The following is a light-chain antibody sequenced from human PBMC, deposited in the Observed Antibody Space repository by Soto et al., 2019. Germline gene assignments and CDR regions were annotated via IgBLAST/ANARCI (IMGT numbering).Light chain of an antibody. J-gene: IGLJ2*01. CDR2: EVS. CDR1: SSDVGSYNL. V-gene: IGLV2-23*02. Sequence: HSALTQPASVSGSPGQSITISCTGTSSDVGSYNLVSWYQQHPGKAPQLMIYEVSKRPSGISNRFSGSKSGNTASLTISGLQAEDEADYYCCSYAGSSTLVFGGGTKLTVL. CDR3: CSYAGSSTLV.